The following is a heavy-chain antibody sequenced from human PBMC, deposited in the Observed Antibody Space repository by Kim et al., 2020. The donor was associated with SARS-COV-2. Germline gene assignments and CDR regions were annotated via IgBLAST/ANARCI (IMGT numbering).Heavy chain of an antibody. D-gene: IGHD6-6*01. Sequence: ASVKVSCKASGYTFTSYGISWVRQAPGQGLEWMGWISAYNGNTNYAQKLQGRVTMTTDTSTSTAYMELRSLRSDDTAVYYCAREVGSSSSGGNWFDPWGQGTLVTVSS. CDR1: GYTFTSYG. J-gene: IGHJ5*02. CDR2: ISAYNGNT. CDR3: AREVGSSSSGGNWFDP. V-gene: IGHV1-18*04.